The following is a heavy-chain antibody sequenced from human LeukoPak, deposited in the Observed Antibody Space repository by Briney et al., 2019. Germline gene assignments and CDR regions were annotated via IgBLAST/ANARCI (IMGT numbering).Heavy chain of an antibody. J-gene: IGHJ3*02. CDR2: VKQDGSEK. CDR1: GFTFSSYW. D-gene: IGHD3-16*02. Sequence: GGSLRLSCAASGFTFSSYWMSWVRQAPGKGLEWVANVKQDGSEKYYVDSVKGRFTISRDNAKNSLYLQMNSLRAEDTAVYYCASSDYVWGSYRYPSDAFDIWGQGTMVTVSS. V-gene: IGHV3-7*03. CDR3: ASSDYVWGSYRYPSDAFDI.